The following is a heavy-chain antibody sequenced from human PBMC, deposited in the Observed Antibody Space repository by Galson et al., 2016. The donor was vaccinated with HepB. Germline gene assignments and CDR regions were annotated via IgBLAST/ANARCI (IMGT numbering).Heavy chain of an antibody. V-gene: IGHV3-23*01. D-gene: IGHD6-13*01. CDR2: IIDSGSST. CDR3: AKDAAYSSTWNTGVMHAFDI. Sequence: SLRLSCAASGFTFSSYAMSWVRQAPGKGLEWVSGIIDSGSSTYYADSVKGRFTISRDYYKNTLSLQMNTLRAEDTAVYYCAKDAAYSSTWNTGVMHAFDIWGQGTMVTVSS. CDR1: GFTFSSYA. J-gene: IGHJ3*02.